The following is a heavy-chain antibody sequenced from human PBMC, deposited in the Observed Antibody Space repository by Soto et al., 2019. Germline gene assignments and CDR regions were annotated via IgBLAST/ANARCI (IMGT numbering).Heavy chain of an antibody. CDR1: GFTFSSYG. CDR2: ISYDGSNK. D-gene: IGHD5-18*01. CDR3: AKDRSGKQLWFRGGMDV. J-gene: IGHJ6*02. V-gene: IGHV3-30*18. Sequence: GGSLRLSCAASGFTFSSYGMHWVRQAPGKGLEGVAVISYDGSNKYYADSVKGRFTISRDNSKNTLYLQMNSLRAEDKAVYYCAKDRSGKQLWFRGGMDVWGQGTTVTVSS.